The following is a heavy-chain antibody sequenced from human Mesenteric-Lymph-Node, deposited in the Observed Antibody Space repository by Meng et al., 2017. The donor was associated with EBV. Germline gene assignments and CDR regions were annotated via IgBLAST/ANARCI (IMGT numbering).Heavy chain of an antibody. CDR2: INHSGST. CDR3: ARRGKVGAGY. Sequence: QVELHEWGAGLLQPSETLYLTCVVYGGSFSGYYWSWIRQPPGKGLEWIGEINHSGSTNYNPSLKSRVTISVDTSKNQFSLKLSSVTAADTAVYYCARRGKVGAGYWGQGTLVTVSS. V-gene: IGHV4-34*01. D-gene: IGHD1-26*01. CDR1: GGSFSGYY. J-gene: IGHJ4*02.